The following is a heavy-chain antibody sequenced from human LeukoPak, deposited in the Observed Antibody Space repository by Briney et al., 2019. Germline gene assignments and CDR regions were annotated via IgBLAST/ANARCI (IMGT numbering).Heavy chain of an antibody. V-gene: IGHV4-34*01. CDR1: GESLSDFY. D-gene: IGHD3-16*01. J-gene: IGHJ4*02. Sequence: PSETLSLTCAVYGESLSDFYWSWIRQAPGKGLEWIGEINHSGSTNYKPSLKSRVVISIDTSKNQFSLKLNSVTATDTAVYYCARHYGPWGQGTLVTVSS. CDR3: ARHYGP. CDR2: INHSGST.